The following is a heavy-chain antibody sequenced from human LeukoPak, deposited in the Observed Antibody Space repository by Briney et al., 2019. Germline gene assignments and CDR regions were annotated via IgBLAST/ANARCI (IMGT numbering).Heavy chain of an antibody. CDR1: GYSFTSYW. Sequence: GESLKISCKGSGYSFTSYWISWVRQMPAKGLEWMGRIDPSDSYTNYSPSFQGHVTISADKSISTAYLQWSSLKASDTAMYYCARPADYYDSSGYYYYWGQGTLVTVSS. CDR3: ARPADYYDSSGYYYY. V-gene: IGHV5-10-1*01. CDR2: IDPSDSYT. J-gene: IGHJ4*02. D-gene: IGHD3-22*01.